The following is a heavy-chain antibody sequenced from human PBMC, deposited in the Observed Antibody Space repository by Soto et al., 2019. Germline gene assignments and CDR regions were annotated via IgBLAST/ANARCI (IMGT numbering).Heavy chain of an antibody. V-gene: IGHV4-59*01. CDR1: GTPIRGYY. Sequence: KPSETLSLTCSVSGTPIRGYYWTWIRQPPGKGLEWIGYIYYTGTTKYNPSLKSRVTISVDTSKNQFSLRLNSVTAADTAVYYCAREVSSFGSNHFDSWGQGALVTVSS. D-gene: IGHD3-10*01. CDR2: IYYTGTT. J-gene: IGHJ4*02. CDR3: AREVSSFGSNHFDS.